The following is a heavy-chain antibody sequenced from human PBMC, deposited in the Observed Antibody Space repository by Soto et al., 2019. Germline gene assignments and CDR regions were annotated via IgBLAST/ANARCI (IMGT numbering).Heavy chain of an antibody. CDR3: AHYTPKVLDY. Sequence: QITLKESGPTLVKPTQTLTLTCTFSGFSLSTNGVGVGWIRQPPGKALEWLALVYWDDDKRYCPSLQSRLTITNDTSKNQVVLTMTNMDPVDTATYYCAHYTPKVLDYWGQGTLVTVSS. D-gene: IGHD2-2*02. V-gene: IGHV2-5*02. CDR1: GFSLSTNGVG. CDR2: VYWDDDK. J-gene: IGHJ4*02.